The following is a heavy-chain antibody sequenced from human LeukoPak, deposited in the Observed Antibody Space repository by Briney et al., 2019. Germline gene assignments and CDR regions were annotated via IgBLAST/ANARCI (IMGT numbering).Heavy chain of an antibody. CDR2: INAGNGNT. J-gene: IGHJ4*02. D-gene: IGHD3-10*01. CDR3: ARESGSMVRGDKDFDY. Sequence: GASVKVSCKASGYTFTSYAMHWVRQAPGQRLEWKGWINAGNGNTKYSQKFQGRVTMTRDTSTSTIYMELSSLRSEDTAVYYCARESGSMVRGDKDFDYWGQGTLVTVSS. V-gene: IGHV1-3*01. CDR1: GYTFTSYA.